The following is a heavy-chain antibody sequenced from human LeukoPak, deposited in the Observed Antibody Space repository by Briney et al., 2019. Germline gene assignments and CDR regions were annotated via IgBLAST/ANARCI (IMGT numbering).Heavy chain of an antibody. CDR2: FSGSGGGT. J-gene: IGHJ3*01. CDR1: GFTFSSYA. CDR3: ARVWGSRDAFDF. Sequence: SGGSLRLFCAASGFTFSSYAMSWVRQAPGKGLEWVSAFSGSGGGTYYADSMKGRFTIPRDNSTSTLYLQMNSLRAEDTAVYYCARVWGSRDAFDFWGQGTMVTVSS. V-gene: IGHV3-23*01. D-gene: IGHD7-27*01.